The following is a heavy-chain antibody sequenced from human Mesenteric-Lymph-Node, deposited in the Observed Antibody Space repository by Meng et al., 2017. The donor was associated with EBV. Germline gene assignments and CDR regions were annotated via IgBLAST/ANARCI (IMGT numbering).Heavy chain of an antibody. CDR2: IFHDGNT. CDR1: ADAIISTETW. J-gene: IGHJ4*02. Sequence: QAPLQESRPGLGKRSGALSLTSGVSADAIISTETWWSWVRQPPGEGLEWLGEIFHDGNTNYTPSLKSQVTMSVATSKTQFSLNLSSVTAADSAVYYCARGSHYTWDVWGQGTLVTVSS. D-gene: IGHD3-16*01. V-gene: IGHV4-4*02. CDR3: ARGSHYTWDV.